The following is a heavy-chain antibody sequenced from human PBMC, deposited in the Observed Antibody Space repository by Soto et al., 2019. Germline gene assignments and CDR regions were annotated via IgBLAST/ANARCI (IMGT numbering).Heavy chain of an antibody. V-gene: IGHV5-51*01. J-gene: IGHJ4*02. CDR1: GYSFTSYW. CDR3: ARQGRAPRAPVVDY. D-gene: IGHD2-2*01. Sequence: GESLKISFKGSGYSFTSYWIGWVRQMPGKGLEWMGIIYPGDSDTRYSPSFQGQVTISADKAISTAYLQWSSLKASDTAMYYCARQGRAPRAPVVDYWARGTLVPVSS. CDR2: IYPGDSDT.